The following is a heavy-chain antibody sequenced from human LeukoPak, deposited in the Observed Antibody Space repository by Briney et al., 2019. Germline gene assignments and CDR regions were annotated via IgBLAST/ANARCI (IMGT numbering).Heavy chain of an antibody. Sequence: GGSLRLSCAASGFTFGNYAMSWVRLPPGKGLEWVSSISGSGGNTYFADSVKGRFTISRDNSKNTLYLQMNSLRAEDTAVYYCAKVGLRLGGDYWGQGTLVTVSS. J-gene: IGHJ4*02. V-gene: IGHV3-23*01. CDR1: GFTFGNYA. CDR3: AKVGLRLGGDY. CDR2: ISGSGGNT. D-gene: IGHD4-17*01.